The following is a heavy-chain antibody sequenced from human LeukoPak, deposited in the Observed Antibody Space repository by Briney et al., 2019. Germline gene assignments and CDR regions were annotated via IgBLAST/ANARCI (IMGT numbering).Heavy chain of an antibody. CDR3: ARVRSAGDWFDP. J-gene: IGHJ5*02. CDR1: GGSTTDYF. V-gene: IGHV4-4*07. CDR2: IYSSGST. Sequence: SETLSLTCTVSGGSTTDYFWSWIRQPAGKGLEWIGRIYSSGSTNYNASLKSRVTMSVDTSKNQFSLKLSSVTAADTAVYYCARVRSAGDWFDPWGQGTLVTVSS. D-gene: IGHD3-3*01.